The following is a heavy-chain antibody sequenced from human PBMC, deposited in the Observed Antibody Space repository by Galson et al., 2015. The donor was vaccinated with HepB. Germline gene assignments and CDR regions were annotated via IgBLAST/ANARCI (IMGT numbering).Heavy chain of an antibody. J-gene: IGHJ4*02. V-gene: IGHV3-23*01. CDR1: GFTFSSYA. Sequence: SLRLSCAASGFTFSSYAMSWVRQAPGKGLEWVSAISGSGGSTYYADSVKGRFTISRDNSKNTLYLQMNSLRAEDTAVYYCAKEAGYGDYGGNSEGQDWGQGTLVTVSS. CDR3: AKEAGYGDYGGNSEGQD. CDR2: ISGSGGST. D-gene: IGHD4-23*01.